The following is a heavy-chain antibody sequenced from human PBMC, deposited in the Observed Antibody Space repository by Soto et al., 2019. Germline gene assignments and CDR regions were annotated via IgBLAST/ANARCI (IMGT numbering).Heavy chain of an antibody. Sequence: QVQLVESGGGVVQPGRSLRLSCAASGFTFSSYGMHWVRQAPGKGLEWVAVIWYDGSNKYYADSVKGRFTISRDNSKNTLYLQMNSLRAEDTAVYYCAREDDPILFDYWGQGTLVTVSS. CDR1: GFTFSSYG. D-gene: IGHD1-1*01. CDR3: AREDDPILFDY. V-gene: IGHV3-33*01. J-gene: IGHJ4*02. CDR2: IWYDGSNK.